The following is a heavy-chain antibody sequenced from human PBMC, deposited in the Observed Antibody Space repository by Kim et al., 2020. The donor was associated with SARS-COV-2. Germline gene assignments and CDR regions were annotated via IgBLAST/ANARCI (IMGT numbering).Heavy chain of an antibody. V-gene: IGHV3-33*01. CDR1: GFTFSNFG. CDR2: IWYDGSNK. Sequence: GGSLRLSCAASGFTFSNFGMHWVRQAPGKGLEWVAVIWYDGSNKYYRDSVKGRFVISRDNSNNTLYLQMNSPRAEDTAVYYCATDQPFGELSLRAFWGQGTLVSVSS. J-gene: IGHJ4*02. D-gene: IGHD3-10*01. CDR3: ATDQPFGELSLRAF.